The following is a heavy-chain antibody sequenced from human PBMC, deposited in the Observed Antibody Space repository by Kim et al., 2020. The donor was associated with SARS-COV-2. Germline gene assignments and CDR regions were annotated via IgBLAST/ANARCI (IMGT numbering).Heavy chain of an antibody. CDR3: ARGMLSPDF. V-gene: IGHV3-23*01. Sequence: GGSLRLSCATSGFTFSEYGLTWVRQAPGKGLEWVSCIGDGDTATYYANSVKGRFTISRDNSKGTLYLQMNNLRVDDTAVYYCARGMLSPDFWGQGTLVTGSS. CDR2: IGDGDTAT. J-gene: IGHJ4*02. D-gene: IGHD2-8*01. CDR1: GFTFSEYG.